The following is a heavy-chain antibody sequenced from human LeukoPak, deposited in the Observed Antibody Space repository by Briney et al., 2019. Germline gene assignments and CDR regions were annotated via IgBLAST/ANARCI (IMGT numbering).Heavy chain of an antibody. V-gene: IGHV3-30*03. J-gene: IGHJ6*04. CDR2: ISYDGSNK. CDR1: GFTFSSYG. D-gene: IGHD6-19*01. CDR3: VSLAVAGRFYYYYGMDV. Sequence: PGRSLRLSCAASGFTFSSYGMHWVRQAPGKGLEWVAVISYDGSNKYYADSVKGRFTISRDNSKNTLYLQMSSLRAEDTAVYYCVSLAVAGRFYYYYGMDVWGKGTTVTVSS.